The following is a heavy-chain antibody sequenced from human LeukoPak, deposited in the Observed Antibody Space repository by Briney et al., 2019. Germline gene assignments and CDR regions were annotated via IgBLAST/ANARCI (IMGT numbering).Heavy chain of an antibody. J-gene: IGHJ3*02. V-gene: IGHV3-23*01. CDR1: GFTFSSYA. CDR3: ANIQIGQWLALTGAFDI. Sequence: PGGSLRLSCAASGFTFSSYAMSWVRQAPGKGLEWVSAISGSGGSTYYADSVKGRFTISRDNSKNTLYLQMNSLRAEDTAVYYCANIQIGQWLALTGAFDIWGQGTMVTVSS. D-gene: IGHD6-19*01. CDR2: ISGSGGST.